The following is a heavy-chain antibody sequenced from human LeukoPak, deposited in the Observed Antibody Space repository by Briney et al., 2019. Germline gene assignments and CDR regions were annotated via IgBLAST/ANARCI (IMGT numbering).Heavy chain of an antibody. CDR2: SYYSGST. D-gene: IGHD4-23*01. CDR3: ARFRHAGNLNKWWFDP. Sequence: SETLSLTCTVSGGSIISNIYYWGWIRQPPGKGLEWIGSSYYSGSTYYNPSLKSRVTLSVDTSKNQFSLKLSSVTAADTAVYYCARFRHAGNLNKWWFDPWGQGTLVTVSS. J-gene: IGHJ5*02. V-gene: IGHV4-39*01. CDR1: GGSIISNIYY.